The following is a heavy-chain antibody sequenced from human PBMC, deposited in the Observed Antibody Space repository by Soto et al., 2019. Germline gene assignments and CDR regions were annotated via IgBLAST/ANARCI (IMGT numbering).Heavy chain of an antibody. Sequence: GESLKISCKGSGYSFTSYWISWVRQMPGKGLEWMGRIDPSDSYTNYSPSFQGHVTISADKSISTAYLQWSSLKASGTAMYYCARHDSHYDILTGYPRDDAFDIWGQGTMVTVSS. CDR1: GYSFTSYW. CDR3: ARHDSHYDILTGYPRDDAFDI. V-gene: IGHV5-10-1*01. J-gene: IGHJ3*02. D-gene: IGHD3-9*01. CDR2: IDPSDSYT.